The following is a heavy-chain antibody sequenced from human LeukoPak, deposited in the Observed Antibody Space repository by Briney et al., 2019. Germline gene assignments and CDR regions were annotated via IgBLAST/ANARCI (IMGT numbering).Heavy chain of an antibody. D-gene: IGHD7-27*01. CDR1: GYTFTGYY. Sequence: ASVKVSCKASGYTFTGYYMHWVRQAPGQGLEWMGWINPNSGGTIYAQKFQGRVTMTRDTSISTVYMELSRLTSDDTAVYYCARRLGIGGGNTGGGPVDSWGQGTLVTVSS. CDR3: ARRLGIGGGNTGGGPVDS. CDR2: INPNSGGT. V-gene: IGHV1-2*02. J-gene: IGHJ5*01.